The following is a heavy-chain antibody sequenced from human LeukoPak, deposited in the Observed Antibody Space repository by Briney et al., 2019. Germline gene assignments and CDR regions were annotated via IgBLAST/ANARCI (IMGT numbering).Heavy chain of an antibody. J-gene: IGHJ4*02. CDR2: IYTSGST. CDR3: ASSVSGSYLALFDY. V-gene: IGHV4-61*02. Sequence: SETLSLTCTVSGGSISSGSYYWSWIRQPAGTGLEWIGRIYTSGSTNYNPSPKSRVTISVDTSKNQFSLKLSSVTAADTAVYYCASSVSGSYLALFDYWGQGTLVTVSS. CDR1: GGSISSGSYY. D-gene: IGHD1-26*01.